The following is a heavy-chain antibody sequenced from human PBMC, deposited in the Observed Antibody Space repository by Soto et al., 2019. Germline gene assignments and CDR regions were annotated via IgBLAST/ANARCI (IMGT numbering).Heavy chain of an antibody. Sequence: SETLSLTCTVSGGSIYRSGYYWGWIRQPPGRGLEWIGNIDYNGVAYSNPSLKSRVTISRDSSKNQLSLKLTSVTAADTALYSFGKLLVGATGHYDSDSWGPGTLVTVSS. CDR2: IDYNGVA. D-gene: IGHD2-15*01. J-gene: IGHJ5*01. CDR3: GKLLVGATGHYDSDS. CDR1: GGSIYRSGYY. V-gene: IGHV4-39*01.